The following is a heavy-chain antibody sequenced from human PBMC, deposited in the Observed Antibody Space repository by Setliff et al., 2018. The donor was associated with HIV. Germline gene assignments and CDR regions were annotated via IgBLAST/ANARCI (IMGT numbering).Heavy chain of an antibody. CDR2: ISGYNGHT. CDR1: GYTFSSFA. V-gene: IGHV1-18*01. D-gene: IGHD3-16*01. J-gene: IGHJ4*02. CDR3: AWGTQRPIDS. Sequence: ASVKVSCKASGYTFSSFAMSWVRQAPGQGLEWVAWISGYNGHTNYAQRFQGRVTVTTDRSKDIAYMKLSSLRYEDTAMYYCAWGTQRPIDSWGQGTLVTVSS.